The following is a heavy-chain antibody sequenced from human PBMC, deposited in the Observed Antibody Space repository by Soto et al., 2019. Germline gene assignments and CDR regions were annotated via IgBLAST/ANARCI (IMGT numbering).Heavy chain of an antibody. D-gene: IGHD3-3*01. CDR2: ISYDGSNK. J-gene: IGHJ4*02. CDR1: GFTFSSYA. Sequence: QVQLVESGGGVVQPGRSLRLSCAASGFTFSSYAMHWVRQAPGKGLEWVAVISYDGSNKYYADSVKGRFTISRDNSKNTLYLQMNSLRAEDTAVYYCARASQGFWSGYPLDYLGQGTLVTVSS. V-gene: IGHV3-30-3*01. CDR3: ARASQGFWSGYPLDY.